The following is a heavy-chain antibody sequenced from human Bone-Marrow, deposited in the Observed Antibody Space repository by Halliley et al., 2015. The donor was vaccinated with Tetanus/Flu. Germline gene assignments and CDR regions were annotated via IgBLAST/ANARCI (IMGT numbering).Heavy chain of an antibody. D-gene: IGHD1-26*01. V-gene: IGHV3-30*18. CDR2: ISYDGSKT. CDR1: GFMFRNYG. Sequence: LSLTCAAFGFMFRNYGMHWVRQAPGKGLEWIAFISYDGSKTYYADSVKGRFTLSRDNYKNMVYVQMNSLRAEDTAVYYCVKEVGATAFDPWGQGTLVTVSS. CDR3: VKEVGATAFDP. J-gene: IGHJ5*02.